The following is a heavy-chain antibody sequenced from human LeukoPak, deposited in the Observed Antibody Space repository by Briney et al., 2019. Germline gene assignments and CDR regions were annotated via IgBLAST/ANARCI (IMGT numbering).Heavy chain of an antibody. Sequence: ASVKVSCKASGYTFTSYGISWVRQAPGPGLEWMGWISAYNGNTNYAQKLQGRVTMTTDTSTSTAYMELRSLRSDDTAVYYCARDRNVDTAMVSWGQGTLVTVSS. CDR2: ISAYNGNT. D-gene: IGHD5-18*01. J-gene: IGHJ5*02. CDR1: GYTFTSYG. V-gene: IGHV1-18*01. CDR3: ARDRNVDTAMVS.